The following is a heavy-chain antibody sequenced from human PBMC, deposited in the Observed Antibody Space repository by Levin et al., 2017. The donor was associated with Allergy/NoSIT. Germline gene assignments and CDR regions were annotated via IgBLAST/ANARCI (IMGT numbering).Heavy chain of an antibody. D-gene: IGHD2-2*01. V-gene: IGHV1-18*01. CDR2: ISGYNGNT. CDR3: ARHCSSGSCDDY. Sequence: ASVEVSCKASGYVFKTYGITWVRQAPGQGLEWMGWISGYNGNTNYAQHLQDRITLTREIATNTAYMELRSLRSDDTAVYFCARHCSSGSCDDYWGQGTLVTVSS. J-gene: IGHJ4*02. CDR1: GYVFKTYG.